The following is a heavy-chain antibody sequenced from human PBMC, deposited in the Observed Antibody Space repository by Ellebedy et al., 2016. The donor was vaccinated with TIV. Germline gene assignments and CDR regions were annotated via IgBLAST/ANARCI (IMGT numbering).Heavy chain of an antibody. CDR2: IKQDGSEK. V-gene: IGHV3-7*01. J-gene: IGHJ4*02. Sequence: GESLKISCAASGFTFRSYWMTWVRQAPGKGLEWVANIKQDGSEKYYVDSVKGRFTISRDNAKNSLPLQMNSLIAEETAVYYCARGVGMVAVAGTFDYWGQGTLVTVSS. D-gene: IGHD6-19*01. CDR1: GFTFRSYW. CDR3: ARGVGMVAVAGTFDY.